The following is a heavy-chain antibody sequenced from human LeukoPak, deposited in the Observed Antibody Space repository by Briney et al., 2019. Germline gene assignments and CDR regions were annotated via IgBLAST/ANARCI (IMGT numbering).Heavy chain of an antibody. Sequence: SETLSLTCAVYGGSFSAYYWSWIRQSPGKGLEWIAEINHRGDTNYNPSVKSRVTISVDTSKNQFSLKITSLTAADTAVYYCARGPTISEAGYFDYWGQGTLVTVSS. J-gene: IGHJ4*03. V-gene: IGHV4-34*01. D-gene: IGHD2-15*01. CDR1: GGSFSAYY. CDR3: ARGPTISEAGYFDY. CDR2: INHRGDT.